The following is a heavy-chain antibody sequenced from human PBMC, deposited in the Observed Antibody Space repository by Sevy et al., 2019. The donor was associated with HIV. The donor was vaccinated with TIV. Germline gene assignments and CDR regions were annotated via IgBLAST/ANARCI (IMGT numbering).Heavy chain of an antibody. CDR1: GGSFSSYC. V-gene: IGHV4-34*01. Sequence: SETLSLTCAVYGGSFSSYCWSWIRQPPGKGLEWIGEINHSGSTNYNPSLKSRVTISIDTSKNQFSLNLSSVTAADTAVFYCARGREAARPFGYFDLWGRGTLVTVSS. CDR3: ARGREAARPFGYFDL. J-gene: IGHJ2*01. CDR2: INHSGST. D-gene: IGHD6-6*01.